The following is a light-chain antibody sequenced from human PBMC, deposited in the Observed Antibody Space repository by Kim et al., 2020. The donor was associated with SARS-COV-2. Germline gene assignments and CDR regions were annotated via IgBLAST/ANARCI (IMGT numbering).Light chain of an antibody. CDR1: QSISTN. CDR2: GVS. V-gene: IGKV3-15*01. CDR3: QQYHRWPLT. Sequence: GYPGERATLSCRASQSISTNLAWCQQKPGQAPRLLISGVSTRATGVPARFSGGGSGTEFTLTISSLQSEDSAVYHCQQYHRWPLTFGLGTKVDIK. J-gene: IGKJ1*01.